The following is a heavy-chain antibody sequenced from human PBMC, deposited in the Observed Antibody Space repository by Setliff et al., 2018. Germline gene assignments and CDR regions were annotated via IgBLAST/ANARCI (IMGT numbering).Heavy chain of an antibody. V-gene: IGHV3-7*01. J-gene: IGHJ4*02. CDR2: IKQDGTEK. D-gene: IGHD3-16*01. CDR1: GFTFSSYW. Sequence: GGSLRLSCVASGFTFSSYWMDWVRQAPGKGLEWVANIKQDGTEKYYVDSVKGRFSVSRDNAKNSLYLQVNSLRVEDTGVYYCSTELGEWGQGTPVTVSS. CDR3: STELGE.